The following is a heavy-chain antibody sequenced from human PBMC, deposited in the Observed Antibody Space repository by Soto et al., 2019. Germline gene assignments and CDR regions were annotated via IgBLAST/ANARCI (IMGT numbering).Heavy chain of an antibody. Sequence: QVQLQESGPGLVKPSETLSLTCTVSGGSISSYYWSWIRQPPGKGLEWIGYIYYSGSTNYNPSLKSRVTISVDTSKNQFSLKLSSVTAADTAVYYCVRSSGWYEAFDIWGQGTMVTVSS. J-gene: IGHJ3*02. CDR3: VRSSGWYEAFDI. CDR1: GGSISSYY. V-gene: IGHV4-59*08. D-gene: IGHD6-19*01. CDR2: IYYSGST.